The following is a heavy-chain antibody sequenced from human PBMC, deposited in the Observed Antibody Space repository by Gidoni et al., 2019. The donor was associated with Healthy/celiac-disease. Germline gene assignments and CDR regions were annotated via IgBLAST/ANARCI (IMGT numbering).Heavy chain of an antibody. CDR1: GGSISSSNW. D-gene: IGHD2-15*01. V-gene: IGHV4-4*02. J-gene: IGHJ6*02. CDR2: IYHSGST. CDR3: ARGVDCSGGSCYYYGMDV. Sequence: QVQLQESGPGLVKPSGTLSLTCAVSGGSISSSNWWSWVRQPPGTGLEWIGEIYHSGSTNYNPSLKSRVTISVDKSKNQFSLKLSSVTAADTAVYYCARGVDCSGGSCYYYGMDVWGQGTTVTVSS.